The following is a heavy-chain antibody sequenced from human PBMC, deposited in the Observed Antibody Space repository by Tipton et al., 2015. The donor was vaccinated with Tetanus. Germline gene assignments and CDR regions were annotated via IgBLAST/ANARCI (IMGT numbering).Heavy chain of an antibody. Sequence: TLSLTCAVSGGSFTDFYWSWIRQVPGQGLVWIGEIKHSGTANKNPSLKGRVTMSVDTSNRQFSLSLDSVTAADTGVYFCARRRYTWNRGGFDIWGQGTLVTVSS. V-gene: IGHV4-34*01. CDR3: ARRRYTWNRGGFDI. CDR2: IKHSGTA. CDR1: GGSFTDFY. D-gene: IGHD1-20*01. J-gene: IGHJ3*02.